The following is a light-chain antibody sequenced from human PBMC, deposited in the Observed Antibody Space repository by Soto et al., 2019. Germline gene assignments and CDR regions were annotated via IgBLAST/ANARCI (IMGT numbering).Light chain of an antibody. V-gene: IGKV1-5*01. J-gene: IGKJ1*01. CDR3: QQYNSYWT. CDR2: DAS. Sequence: DIQMTRSPSTLSASVGDRVTSTCRASQSISSWLAWYQQKPGKAPKLLIYDASSLESGVPSRFSGSGSGTEFTLTISSLQPDDFATYYCQQYNSYWTFGQGTKGDIK. CDR1: QSISSW.